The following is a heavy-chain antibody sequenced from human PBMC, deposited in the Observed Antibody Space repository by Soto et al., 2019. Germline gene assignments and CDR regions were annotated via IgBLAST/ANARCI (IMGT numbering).Heavy chain of an antibody. V-gene: IGHV4-31*03. D-gene: IGHD6-13*01. CDR2: IYYSGST. J-gene: IGHJ5*02. Sequence: SETLSLTCTVSGGSISSGGYYWSWIRQHPGKGLEWIGYIYYSGSTYYNPSLKSRVTISVDTSKNQFSLKLSSVTAADTAVYYCALEIAAAANWFDPWGQGTLLTVSS. CDR3: ALEIAAAANWFDP. CDR1: GGSISSGGYY.